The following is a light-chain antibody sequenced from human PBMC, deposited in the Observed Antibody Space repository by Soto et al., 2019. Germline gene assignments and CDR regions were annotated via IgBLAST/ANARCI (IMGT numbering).Light chain of an antibody. V-gene: IGLV2-14*03. CDR2: DVS. J-gene: IGLJ2*01. Sequence: QSALTQPASVSGSPGQTVIISCTGTSSDIGGSNYVSRYQQHPGRAPKLILFDVSTRPSKIPYRFSGSKSDNTASLTISGLQADDEADYYCSSYSSSSTLVLFGGGTKVTVL. CDR3: SSYSSSSTLVL. CDR1: SSDIGGSNY.